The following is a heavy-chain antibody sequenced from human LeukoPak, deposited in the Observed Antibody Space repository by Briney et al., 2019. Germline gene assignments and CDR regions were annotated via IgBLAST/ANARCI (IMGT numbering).Heavy chain of an antibody. J-gene: IGHJ6*03. CDR2: ISSSGSTI. CDR1: GLSFSDYY. D-gene: IGHD3-10*01. CDR3: ARDIIYYGSGSYSYYYYYMDV. Sequence: PAGSLTLSCAASGLSFSDYYMSWIRQAPGKGLEWVSYISSSGSTIYYPDPVKGRFTISRDNAKNSLYLQMNSLRAEGTAVYYCARDIIYYGSGSYSYYYYYMDVWGKGTTVTVSS. V-gene: IGHV3-11*04.